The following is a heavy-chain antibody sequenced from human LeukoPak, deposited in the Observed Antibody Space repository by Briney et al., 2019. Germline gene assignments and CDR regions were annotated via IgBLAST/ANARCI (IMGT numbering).Heavy chain of an antibody. D-gene: IGHD6-19*01. CDR1: GFTFSSYG. J-gene: IGHJ4*02. CDR2: IWYDGSNK. CDR3: ASSYRSGWYIGIDY. V-gene: IGHV3-33*01. Sequence: PGGPMRLSCAACGFTFSSYGMHWLRQAPGKGLEWVAVIWYDGSNKYYADSVKGRLTISRDNSKNTVYLQRNSLRAEDTAVYYCASSYRSGWYIGIDYWGQGTLVTVSS.